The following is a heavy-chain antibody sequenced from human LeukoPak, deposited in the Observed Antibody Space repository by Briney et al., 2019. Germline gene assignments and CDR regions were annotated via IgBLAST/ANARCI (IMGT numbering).Heavy chain of an antibody. V-gene: IGHV4-34*01. CDR3: ARRAAGTSIDY. Sequence: SGTLSLTCAVYGGSFSGYYWSWIRQPPGKGLEWIGEINHSGSTNYNPSLKSRVTISVDTSKNQFSLKLSSVTAADTAVYYCARRAAGTSIDYWGQGTLVTVSS. CDR2: INHSGST. D-gene: IGHD1/OR15-1a*01. CDR1: GGSFSGYY. J-gene: IGHJ4*02.